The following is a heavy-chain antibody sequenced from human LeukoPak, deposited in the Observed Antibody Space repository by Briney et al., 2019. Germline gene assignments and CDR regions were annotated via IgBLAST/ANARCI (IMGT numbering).Heavy chain of an antibody. J-gene: IGHJ5*02. CDR3: ARGRRFGIAVAGTGNWFDP. CDR1: GGSFSGYY. D-gene: IGHD6-19*01. V-gene: IGHV4-34*01. CDR2: INHSGST. Sequence: SETLSLTCAVYGGSFSGYYWSWIRQPPGKGLEWIGEINHSGSTNYNPSLKSRVTISVDTSKNQFSLKLSSVTAADTAVYYCARGRRFGIAVAGTGNWFDPWGQGTLVTVSS.